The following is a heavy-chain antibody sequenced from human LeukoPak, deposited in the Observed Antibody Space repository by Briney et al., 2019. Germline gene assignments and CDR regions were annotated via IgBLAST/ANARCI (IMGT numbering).Heavy chain of an antibody. J-gene: IGHJ6*04. CDR3: AELGITMIGGV. CDR2: ISSSGSTI. Sequence: GGSLRLSCAAPGFTFSSYDMSWVRQAPGKGLEWVSYISSSGSTIYYADSVKGRFTISRDNAKNSLYLQMNSLRAEDTAVYYCAELGITMIGGVWGKGTTVTISS. V-gene: IGHV3-48*03. D-gene: IGHD3-10*02. CDR1: GFTFSSYD.